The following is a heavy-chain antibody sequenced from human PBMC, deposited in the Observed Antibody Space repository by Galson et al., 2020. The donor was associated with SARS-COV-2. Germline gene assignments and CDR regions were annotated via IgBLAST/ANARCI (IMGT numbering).Heavy chain of an antibody. V-gene: IGHV4-34*01. CDR2: VNFRGNT. D-gene: IGHD5-18*01. CDR3: ARVRVDTGIPREFDI. CDR1: GGSFGGDF. J-gene: IGHJ3*02. Sequence: SETLSLTCAVSGGSFGGDFWTWIRRPPGKGLEWIGQVNFRGNTYYNPSLKSRVTISIDTSMKQFSLKVISVTAADTAVYYCARVRVDTGIPREFDIWGQGTMGTAST.